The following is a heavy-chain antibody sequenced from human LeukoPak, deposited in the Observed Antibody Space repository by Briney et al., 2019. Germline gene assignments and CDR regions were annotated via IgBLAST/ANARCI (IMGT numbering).Heavy chain of an antibody. D-gene: IGHD2-21*01. CDR3: AKAPVTSCRGAYCYPFDS. Sequence: PGGSLRLSCAASGSTFSSYWMSWVRQAPGKGLEWVANIKQDGSEKYYVDSVKGRFTISRDNAKNSLYLQMNSLRAEDAAVYFCAKAPVTSCRGAYCYPFDSWGQGTLVTVSS. CDR2: IKQDGSEK. J-gene: IGHJ4*02. CDR1: GSTFSSYW. V-gene: IGHV3-7*03.